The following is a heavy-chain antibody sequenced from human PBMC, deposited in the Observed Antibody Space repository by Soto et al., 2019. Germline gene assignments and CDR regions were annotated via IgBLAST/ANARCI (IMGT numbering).Heavy chain of an antibody. CDR2: IYYSGST. D-gene: IGHD3-3*01. J-gene: IGHJ4*02. CDR1: GGSISSGDYY. V-gene: IGHV4-30-4*01. Sequence: QVQLQESGPGLVKPSQTLSLTCTVSGGSISSGDYYWSWIRQPPGKGLEWIGYIYYSGSTYYNPSLKSRVTISVDTSRKQFSLKLSSVTAADTAVYYCARGVTIFGVVIGYYFDYWGQGTLVTVSS. CDR3: ARGVTIFGVVIGYYFDY.